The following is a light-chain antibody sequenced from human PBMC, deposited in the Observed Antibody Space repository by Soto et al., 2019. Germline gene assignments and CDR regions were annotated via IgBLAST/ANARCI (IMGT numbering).Light chain of an antibody. V-gene: IGKV3-15*01. CDR3: QQSNYWPPIT. J-gene: IGKJ5*01. Sequence: IVLTQSPGTLSLSPGERATLSCSASQSVSTYLAWYQQRPGQAPRLLIYGASTRATGIPARFSGSGSGTEFTLTITSLQSEDVAVYYCQQSNYWPPITFGQGTRLEIK. CDR2: GAS. CDR1: QSVSTY.